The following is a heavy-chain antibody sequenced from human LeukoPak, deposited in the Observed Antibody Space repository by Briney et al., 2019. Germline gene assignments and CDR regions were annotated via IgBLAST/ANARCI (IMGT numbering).Heavy chain of an antibody. Sequence: ASVKVSCKTSGYPFTSYGLSWIRQAPGQGLEWIGWISPADGKTRFSQKFVGRVTLTTDTPTTTVNMELRSLRSDDTAVYYCSRARTVGYYDSSGFWGQGTLVTVSS. D-gene: IGHD3-22*01. J-gene: IGHJ4*02. CDR3: SRARTVGYYDSSGF. V-gene: IGHV1-18*01. CDR1: GYPFTSYG. CDR2: ISPADGKT.